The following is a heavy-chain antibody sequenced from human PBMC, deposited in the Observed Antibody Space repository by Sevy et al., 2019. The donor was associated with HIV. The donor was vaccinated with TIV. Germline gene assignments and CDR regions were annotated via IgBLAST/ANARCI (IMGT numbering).Heavy chain of an antibody. V-gene: IGHV1-24*01. CDR1: GYTLTEFS. D-gene: IGHD3-22*01. J-gene: IGHJ4*01. CDR2: FDPEDGNT. Sequence: ASVKVSCKVSGYTLTEFSMHWMRQAPGKGLEWMGSFDPEDGNTVYAQKFQGRVTMTEDTSTDTAYMELSSLRSEDTAMYYCATTKDYYDSSGYPFDYWGHGTLVTVSS. CDR3: ATTKDYYDSSGYPFDY.